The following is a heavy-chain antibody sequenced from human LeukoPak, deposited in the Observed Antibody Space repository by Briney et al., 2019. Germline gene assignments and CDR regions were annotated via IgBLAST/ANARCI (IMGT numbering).Heavy chain of an antibody. CDR3: AKGLYGDYVEYFDY. Sequence: GGSLRLSCAASGFTFSSYAMSWVRQAPGKGLEWVSAISGSGDSTYYADSVKGRFTISRDNSKNTLYLQMNSLRAEDTAVYYCAKGLYGDYVEYFDYWGQGTLVTVSS. CDR1: GFTFSSYA. CDR2: ISGSGDST. D-gene: IGHD4-17*01. J-gene: IGHJ4*02. V-gene: IGHV3-23*01.